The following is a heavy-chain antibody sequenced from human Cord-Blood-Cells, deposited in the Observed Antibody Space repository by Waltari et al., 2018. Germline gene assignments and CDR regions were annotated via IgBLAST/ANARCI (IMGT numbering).Heavy chain of an antibody. J-gene: IGHJ4*02. CDR3: AGGRGGIFHLAY. V-gene: IGHV1-8*01. CDR1: GYTFTSYD. CDR2: MNPDRGNT. Sequence: QVQLVQSGAEVKKPGASVKVSCKASGYTFTSYDINWVRTASGKGLEWMGWMNPDRGNTGYAQKVQDRVTMTRNTAISTAYMELSSLKSEDTAVYYCAGGRGGIFHLAYWGQGTLVTVSS. D-gene: IGHD3-10*01.